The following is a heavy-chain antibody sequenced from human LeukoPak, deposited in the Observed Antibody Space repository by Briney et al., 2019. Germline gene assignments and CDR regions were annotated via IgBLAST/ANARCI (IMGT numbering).Heavy chain of an antibody. CDR1: GFTFSDYY. J-gene: IGHJ4*02. CDR3: ARSGYSSQRPHDY. CDR2: ISSSGSTI. V-gene: IGHV3-11*01. D-gene: IGHD6-13*01. Sequence: GGSLRLSCAASGFTFSDYYISRIRQAPGKGLEWVSYISSSGSTIYYADSVKGRFTISRDNAKNSLYLQMNSLRAEDTAVYYCARSGYSSQRPHDYWGQGTLVTVSS.